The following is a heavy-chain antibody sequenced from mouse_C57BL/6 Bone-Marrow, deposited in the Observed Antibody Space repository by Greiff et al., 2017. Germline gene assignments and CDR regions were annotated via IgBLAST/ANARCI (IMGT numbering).Heavy chain of an antibody. CDR3: ARWLITTVRKFAY. D-gene: IGHD1-1*01. CDR1: GYAFSSSW. V-gene: IGHV1-82*01. Sequence: QVQLKESGPELVKPGASVKISCKASGYAFSSSWMNWVKQRPGKGLEWIGRIYPGDGDTNYNGKFKGKATLTADKSSSTAYMQLSSLTSADSAVYFCARWLITTVRKFAYWGQGTLVTVSA. J-gene: IGHJ3*01. CDR2: IYPGDGDT.